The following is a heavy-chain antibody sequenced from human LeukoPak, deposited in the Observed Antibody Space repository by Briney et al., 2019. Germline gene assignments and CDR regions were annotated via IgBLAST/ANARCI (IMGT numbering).Heavy chain of an antibody. CDR2: IRSKANSYAT. V-gene: IGHV3-73*01. J-gene: IGHJ5*02. CDR3: TSSPPDFWSGLWFDP. D-gene: IGHD3-3*01. Sequence: GGSLKLSCAASGFTFSGSAMHWVRQASGKGLEWVGRIRSKANSYATAYAASVKGRFTISRDDSKNTAYLQMNSLKTEDTAVYYCTSSPPDFWSGLWFDPWGQGTLVTVSS. CDR1: GFTFSGSA.